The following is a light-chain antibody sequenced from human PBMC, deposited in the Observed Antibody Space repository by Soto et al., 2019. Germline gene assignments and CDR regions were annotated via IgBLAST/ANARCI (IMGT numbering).Light chain of an antibody. CDR2: DAS. J-gene: IGKJ1*01. Sequence: EIVLTQSPATLSLSPGERATLSCRASQSVSSYLAWYQQKPGQAPRLLIYDASNKATGIPARFSGSGSGTDFILTISSLEPEDFAVYYCQQRSNEGTFGQGTKVDIK. CDR3: QQRSNEGT. V-gene: IGKV3-11*01. CDR1: QSVSSY.